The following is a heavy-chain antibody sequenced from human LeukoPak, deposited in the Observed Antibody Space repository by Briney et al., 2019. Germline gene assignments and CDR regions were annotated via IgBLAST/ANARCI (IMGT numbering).Heavy chain of an antibody. J-gene: IGHJ4*02. V-gene: IGHV4-31*03. CDR2: IYYSGST. CDR3: ARGLFNSLPVRGYYFDY. Sequence: SQTLSLTCTVSGGSISSGGYYWRWIRQHPGTGLEWIGYIYYSGSTYYNPSLKSRVTISVDTSKNQFSLKLSSVTAADTAVYYCARGLFNSLPVRGYYFDYWGQGTLITVSS. CDR1: GGSISSGGYY. D-gene: IGHD3-10*01.